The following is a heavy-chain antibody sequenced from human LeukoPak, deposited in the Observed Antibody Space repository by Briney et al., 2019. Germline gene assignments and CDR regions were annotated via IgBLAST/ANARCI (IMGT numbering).Heavy chain of an antibody. J-gene: IGHJ4*02. CDR2: ISWNGGTI. V-gene: IGHV3-9*01. CDR1: GFTFDDYA. D-gene: IGHD6-19*01. CDR3: VKVSYSSGWHSGYYFDY. Sequence: GRSLRLSCAASGFTFDDYAMHWVRQAPGKGLEWVSGISWNGGTIGYADSVKGRFTISRDNAKNSLSLQMNSLRAEDTALYYCVKVSYSSGWHSGYYFDYWGQGTLVTVSS.